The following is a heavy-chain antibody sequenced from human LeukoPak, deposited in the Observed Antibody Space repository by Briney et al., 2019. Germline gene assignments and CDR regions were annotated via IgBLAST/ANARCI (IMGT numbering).Heavy chain of an antibody. CDR2: VFYTGKT. CDR1: GVSVSTSDYY. V-gene: IGHV4-39*07. J-gene: IGHJ4*02. Sequence: SETLSLTCTVSGVSVSTSDYYWGWIRQSPVKGLELIGDVFYTGKTNYNPSLRGRATISIDTSKNQFSLKLTYVTAADTAVYYCARVDSWGQGTLVTVSS. CDR3: ARVDS.